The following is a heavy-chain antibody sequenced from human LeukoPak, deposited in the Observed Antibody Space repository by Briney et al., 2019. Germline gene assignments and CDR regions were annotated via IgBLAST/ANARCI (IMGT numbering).Heavy chain of an antibody. CDR3: ARVSRGNYYFDY. CDR2: ISSSSSYI. V-gene: IGHV3-21*01. J-gene: IGHJ4*02. CDR1: GFTFSSYS. Sequence: GGSLRLSCAASGFTFSSYSMNWVRQAPGKGLEWVSSISSSSSYIYYADSVKGRFTISRDNAKNTLYLQMNSLRAEDTAVYYCARVSRGNYYFDYWGPGTLVTVSS.